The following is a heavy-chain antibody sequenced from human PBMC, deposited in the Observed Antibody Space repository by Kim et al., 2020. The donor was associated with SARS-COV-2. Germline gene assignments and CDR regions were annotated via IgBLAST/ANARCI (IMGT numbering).Heavy chain of an antibody. CDR3: AREAPYYEARLVVGDY. D-gene: IGHD3-22*01. CDR1: GYNFIDYY. V-gene: IGHV1-2*06. J-gene: IGHJ4*02. Sequence: ASVKVSCKASGYNFIDYYVHWVRQAPGHGLEWMGRINPNSGATNFAQKFQDRVTMTRDTSISTAYMELSSLRSDDTAVYYCAREAPYYEARLVVGDYWGQGTLVTVSS. CDR2: INPNSGAT.